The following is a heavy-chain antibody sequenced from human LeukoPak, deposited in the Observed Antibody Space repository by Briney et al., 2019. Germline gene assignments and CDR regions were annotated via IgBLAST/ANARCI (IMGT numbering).Heavy chain of an antibody. CDR3: ARVLPYYYGSGSQTPPDY. CDR2: ISYADSDE. V-gene: IGHV3-30-3*01. Sequence: PGGSLRLSCAASGFTFSTYAMHWVRQAPGKGLEWVAVISYADSDEYYADSVKGRFTISRDNSKNTVYLHMSRLKPDDTAVYYCARVLPYYYGSGSQTPPDYWGQGTLVTVSS. CDR1: GFTFSTYA. J-gene: IGHJ4*02. D-gene: IGHD3-10*01.